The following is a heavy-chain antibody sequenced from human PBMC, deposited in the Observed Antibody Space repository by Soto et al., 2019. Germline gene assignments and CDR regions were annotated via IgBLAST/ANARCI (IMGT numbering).Heavy chain of an antibody. CDR2: IYHSGTT. Sequence: SETLSLTCDVSGGSIINNYWWAWIRQSPGKGLVWIGSIYHSGTTYYNPSLESRATISVDTSESRFALKLSSVTAADTAVYYCARDMHAGFTHYFDPWGQGTLVTVSS. D-gene: IGHD1-26*01. V-gene: IGHV4-38-2*02. CDR1: GGSIINNYW. J-gene: IGHJ5*02. CDR3: ARDMHAGFTHYFDP.